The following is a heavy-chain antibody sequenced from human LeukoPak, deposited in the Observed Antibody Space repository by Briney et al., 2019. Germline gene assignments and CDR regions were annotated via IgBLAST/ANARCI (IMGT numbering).Heavy chain of an antibody. D-gene: IGHD6-13*01. CDR2: ISYDGSNK. V-gene: IGHV3-30-3*01. CDR1: GFTFSSYA. Sequence: GGSLRLSCAASGFTFSSYAMHWVRQAPGKGLEWVAVISYDGSNKYYADSVKGRFTISRDNSKNTLYLQMNSLRAEDTAVYYCAKERYSSSLKLRYYFDYWGQGTLVTVSS. J-gene: IGHJ4*02. CDR3: AKERYSSSLKLRYYFDY.